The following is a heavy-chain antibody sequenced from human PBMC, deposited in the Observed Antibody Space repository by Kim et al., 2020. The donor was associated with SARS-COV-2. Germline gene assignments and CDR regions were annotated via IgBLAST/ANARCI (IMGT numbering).Heavy chain of an antibody. J-gene: IGHJ4*01. CDR3: AGERYSSGSPGGVY. CDR1: GGSISSSSYY. V-gene: IGHV4-39*07. Sequence: SETLSLTCTVSGGSISSSSYYWGWIRQPPWKGLEWIGSIYYSGSTYYNPSLKSRVTISVDTSKNQFSLKLSSVTAADTALYYCAGERYSSGSPGGVYWG. D-gene: IGHD6-19*01. CDR2: IYYSGST.